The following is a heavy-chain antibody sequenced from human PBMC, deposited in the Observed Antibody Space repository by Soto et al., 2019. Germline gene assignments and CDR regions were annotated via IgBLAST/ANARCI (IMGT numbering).Heavy chain of an antibody. V-gene: IGHV3-48*02. CDR2: ISGSGNAI. CDR3: ARDWSYGFDY. D-gene: IGHD5-18*01. Sequence: PGGSLRLSCAASGFTFSTYSINWVRQAPGRGLEWISYISGSGNAICYADSVKGRFTISRDNAKNSLYLQMNSLRDDDTAVYYCARDWSYGFDYWGLGTLVTVSS. J-gene: IGHJ4*02. CDR1: GFTFSTYS.